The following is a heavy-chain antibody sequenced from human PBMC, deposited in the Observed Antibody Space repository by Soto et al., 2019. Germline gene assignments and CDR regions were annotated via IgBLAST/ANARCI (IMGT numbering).Heavy chain of an antibody. CDR1: GYTFTSYA. J-gene: IGHJ4*01. D-gene: IGHD1-26*01. V-gene: IGHV1-3*01. CDR3: ARAVGATGD. CDR2: INAGNGNT. Sequence: QVQLVQSGAAVKKPGASVKVSCKASGYTFTSYAMRWVRQAPVQRLEWMGWINAGNGNTKYSQKFQGRVNITRDTPERTAYMELSRLRSQEPGVYYGARAVGATGDWGHGTLVTVSS.